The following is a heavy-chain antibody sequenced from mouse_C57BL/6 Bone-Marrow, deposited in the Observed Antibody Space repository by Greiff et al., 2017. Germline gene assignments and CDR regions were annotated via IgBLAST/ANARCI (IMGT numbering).Heavy chain of an antibody. J-gene: IGHJ2*01. CDR2: INPDSSTI. V-gene: IGHV4-1*01. Sequence: ATGGVDFSRYWMSWVRRAPGKGLEWIGEINPDSSTINYAPSLKDKFIISRDNAKNTLYLQMSKVRSEDTALYYCASYYYGSSDYFDYWGQGTTLTVSS. CDR3: ASYYYGSSDYFDY. CDR1: GVDFSRYW. D-gene: IGHD1-1*01.